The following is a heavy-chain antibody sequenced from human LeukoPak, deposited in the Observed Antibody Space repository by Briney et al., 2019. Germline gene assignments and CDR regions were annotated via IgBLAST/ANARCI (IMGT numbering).Heavy chain of an antibody. CDR1: GDSVSSNSAA. CDR3: ARSLVSGRSEWELLDFDY. Sequence: SQTLSLTCAISGDSVSSNSAAWNWIRQSPSRGLEWLRRTYYRSKWYNDYAVSVKSRITINPDTSKNQFSLQLNSVTPEDTAVYYCARSLVSGRSEWELLDFDYWGQGTLVTVSS. V-gene: IGHV6-1*01. CDR2: TYYRSKWYN. J-gene: IGHJ4*02. D-gene: IGHD1-26*01.